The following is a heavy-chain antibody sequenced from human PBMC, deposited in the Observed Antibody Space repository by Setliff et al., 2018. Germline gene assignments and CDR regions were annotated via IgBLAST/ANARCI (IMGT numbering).Heavy chain of an antibody. J-gene: IGHJ6*02. D-gene: IGHD3-22*01. Sequence: ASVKVSCKASGYTFTSYGISWVRQAPGQGLEWMGWISAYNGNTNYAQKLQGRVTMTTDTSTSTAYMELRSLRSDDTAVYYCTRDKATYYDSSGYYFTSSMDVWGQGTTVTVSS. CDR3: TRDKATYYDSSGYYFTSSMDV. CDR2: ISAYNGNT. CDR1: GYTFTSYG. V-gene: IGHV1-18*01.